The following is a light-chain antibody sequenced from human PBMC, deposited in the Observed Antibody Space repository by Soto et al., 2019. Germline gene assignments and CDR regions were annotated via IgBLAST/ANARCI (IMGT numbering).Light chain of an antibody. Sequence: DIQMTQSPSSVSASVGDRVTITCRASQDIHTWLAWYQQKPGKAPNLLIYGASTLQSGVPSRFSASGSGRDFTLTISSLQPEDFATYYCQQSNSFPFAVGTGTKVAFK. CDR1: QDIHTW. CDR3: QQSNSFPFA. CDR2: GAS. V-gene: IGKV1-12*02. J-gene: IGKJ3*01.